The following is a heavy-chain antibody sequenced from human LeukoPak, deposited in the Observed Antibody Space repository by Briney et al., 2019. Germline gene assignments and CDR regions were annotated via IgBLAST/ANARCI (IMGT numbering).Heavy chain of an antibody. CDR3: ARDGDVSGRYSQFDN. CDR2: IWSDGNKK. CDR1: GFIFSHYG. D-gene: IGHD3-10*01. J-gene: IGHJ4*02. V-gene: IGHV3-33*01. Sequence: GGSLRLSCAASGFIFSHYGIHWVRQAPGKGLEWAAVIWSDGNKKYYADSVKGRFIISRDDSKNTVYLQMSSLTAEDTAVYYCARDGDVSGRYSQFDNWGQGTLVTVSS.